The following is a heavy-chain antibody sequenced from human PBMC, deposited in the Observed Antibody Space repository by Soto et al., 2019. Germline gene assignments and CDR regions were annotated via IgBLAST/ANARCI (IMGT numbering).Heavy chain of an antibody. J-gene: IGHJ4*02. CDR3: ARDMMKGYCFSTSCYGGPDH. CDR1: GFTVSSYH. Sequence: GGSLRLSCAASGFTVSSYHMNWVRQAPGKGLEWVSSISTSSGYIYYADSVKGRFTISRDNGKNSLYLQMNSLRAEDTAVYYCARDMMKGYCFSTSCYGGPDHWGQGVLVTVSS. CDR2: ISTSSGYI. V-gene: IGHV3-21*01. D-gene: IGHD2-2*01.